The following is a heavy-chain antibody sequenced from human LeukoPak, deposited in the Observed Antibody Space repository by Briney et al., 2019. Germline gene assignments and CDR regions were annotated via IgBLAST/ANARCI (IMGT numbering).Heavy chain of an antibody. V-gene: IGHV3-23*01. CDR3: AKGVLMVVPAAVDY. CDR2: ISGSGGST. CDR1: GFTVSSNY. J-gene: IGHJ4*02. Sequence: GGFLRLSCATSGFTVSSNYMSWVRQAPGKGLEWVSAISGSGGSTYYADSVKGRFTISRDNSKNTLYLQMNSLRAEDTAVYYCAKGVLMVVPAAVDYWGQGILVTVSS. D-gene: IGHD2-2*01.